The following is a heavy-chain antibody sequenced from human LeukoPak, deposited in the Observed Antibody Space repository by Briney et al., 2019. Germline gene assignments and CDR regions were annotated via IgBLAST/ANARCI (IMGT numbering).Heavy chain of an antibody. D-gene: IGHD7-27*01. Sequence: GGSLRLSCATSGFTFSNHYMTWIRQAPGKGLETVSYIYNGGDTIYYADSVRGRFTISRDNAESSLYLQMNSLRAEDTAVYYCARGHWGLDYWGRGTLVTVSS. J-gene: IGHJ4*02. CDR3: ARGHWGLDY. CDR1: GFTFSNHY. V-gene: IGHV3-11*04. CDR2: IYNGGDTI.